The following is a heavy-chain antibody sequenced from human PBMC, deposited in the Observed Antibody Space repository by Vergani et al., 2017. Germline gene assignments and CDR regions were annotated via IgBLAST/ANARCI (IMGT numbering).Heavy chain of an antibody. V-gene: IGHV3-23*01. J-gene: IGHJ6*02. D-gene: IGHD3-3*01. Sequence: EVQLLESGGGLVQTEGSLRLSCAASGFTFSSYAMSWVRQARGKGLEWVSAISGSGGSTYYADSVKGRFTISRDNSKNTLYLQMNSLRAEDTAVYYCAKDRRYDFWKRGMSMDVWGQGTTVTVSS. CDR2: ISGSGGST. CDR3: AKDRRYDFWKRGMSMDV. CDR1: GFTFSSYA.